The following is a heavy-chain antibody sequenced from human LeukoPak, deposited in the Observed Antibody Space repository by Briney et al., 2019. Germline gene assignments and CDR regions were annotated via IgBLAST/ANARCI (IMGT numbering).Heavy chain of an antibody. CDR1: GFTFSSYG. J-gene: IGHJ6*02. CDR3: AKSRMAGPSYYYGMDV. CDR2: ISYDGSNK. Sequence: SGGSLRLSCAASGFTFSSYGMHWVRQAPGKGLEWVAVISYDGSNKYYADSVKGRFTISRDNSKNTLYLQMNSLRAEDTAVYYCAKSRMAGPSYYYGMDVWGQGTTVTVSS. D-gene: IGHD6-19*01. V-gene: IGHV3-30*18.